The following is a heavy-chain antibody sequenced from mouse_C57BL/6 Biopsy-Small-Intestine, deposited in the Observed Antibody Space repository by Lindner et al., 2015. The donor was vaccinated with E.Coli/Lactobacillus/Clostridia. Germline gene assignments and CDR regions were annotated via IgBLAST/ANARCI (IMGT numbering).Heavy chain of an antibody. V-gene: IGHV3-6*01. CDR3: ARDLRLGAMDY. Sequence: VQLQESGPGLVKPSQSLSLTCSVTGFSITSGYYWNWIRQFPGNKLEWMGYISYDGSDNYNPSLKNRISITRDTSKNQFFLKLNSVTTEDSATYYCARDLRLGAMDYWGQGTSVTVSS. CDR1: GFSITSGYY. CDR2: ISYDGSD. J-gene: IGHJ4*01. D-gene: IGHD2-4*01.